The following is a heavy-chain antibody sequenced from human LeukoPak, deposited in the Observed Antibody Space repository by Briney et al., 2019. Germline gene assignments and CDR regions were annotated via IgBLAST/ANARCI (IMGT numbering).Heavy chain of an antibody. D-gene: IGHD3-22*01. Sequence: GGSLRLSCAASGFTFSDHYMDWVRQAPGKGLEWVGRTRNKANSYTTEYAASVKGRFTISRDDSKNSLYLQMNSLKTEDTAVYYCAREPHTTYYYDSSGENWFDPWGQGTLVTVS. CDR1: GFTFSDHY. V-gene: IGHV3-72*01. CDR2: TRNKANSYTT. J-gene: IGHJ5*02. CDR3: AREPHTTYYYDSSGENWFDP.